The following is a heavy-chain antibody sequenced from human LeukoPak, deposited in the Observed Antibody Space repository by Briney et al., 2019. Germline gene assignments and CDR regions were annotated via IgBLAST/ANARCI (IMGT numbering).Heavy chain of an antibody. J-gene: IGHJ4*02. Sequence: SETLSLTCTVPGGSIRSYYWSWIRQPPGQGLEWIGYIYYRGSTNYNPSLKSRVTISVDTSKNQSTLKLSSVTAADTAVYYCACLSGSYYKGEDYWGQGTLVTVSS. V-gene: IGHV4-59*01. CDR3: ACLSGSYYKGEDY. CDR2: IYYRGST. CDR1: GGSIRSYY. D-gene: IGHD3-10*01.